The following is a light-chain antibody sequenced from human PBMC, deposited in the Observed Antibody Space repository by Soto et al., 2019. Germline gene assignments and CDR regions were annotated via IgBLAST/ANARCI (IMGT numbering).Light chain of an antibody. J-gene: IGKJ5*01. CDR3: QQRGT. CDR1: QSFSNY. CDR2: VAS. V-gene: IGKV3-11*01. Sequence: EIVLTQSPATLSLSPGERATLSCRASQSFSNYLAWYQQKPGQAPRLLISVASNRATGIPARFSGSGSGTDFTLTFSSLESEDVAVYYCQQRGTFGQGTRLEIK.